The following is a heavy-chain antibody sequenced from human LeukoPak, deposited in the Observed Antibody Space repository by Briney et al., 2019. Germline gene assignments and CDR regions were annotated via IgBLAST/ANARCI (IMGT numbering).Heavy chain of an antibody. CDR3: ARRIRRSPYRFDP. Sequence: SQTLSLTCAVSGGSISSGGYSWSWIRQPPGKGLEWIGYIYHSGSTYYNPSLKSRVTISVDRSKNQFSLKLSSVTAADTAVYYCARRIRRSPYRFDPWGQGTLVTVSS. J-gene: IGHJ5*02. CDR2: IYHSGST. CDR1: GGSISSGGYS. V-gene: IGHV4-30-2*01.